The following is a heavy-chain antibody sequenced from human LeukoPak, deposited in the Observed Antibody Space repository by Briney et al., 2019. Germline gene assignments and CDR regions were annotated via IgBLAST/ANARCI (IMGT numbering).Heavy chain of an antibody. V-gene: IGHV4-59*01. J-gene: IGHJ6*02. CDR2: IYYSGST. CDR3: ASHSSGWYSNYYGMDV. D-gene: IGHD6-19*01. Sequence: PSETLSLTCTVSGGSINIYYWSWIRQPPGKGLEWIGYIYYSGSTDYNPSLKSRVTISLDTSKNQFSLKLTSVTAADTAVYYCASHSSGWYSNYYGMDVWGQGTTVTVSS. CDR1: GGSINIYY.